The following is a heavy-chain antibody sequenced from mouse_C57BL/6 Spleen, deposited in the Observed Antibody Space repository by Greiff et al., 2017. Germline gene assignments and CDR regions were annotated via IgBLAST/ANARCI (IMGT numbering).Heavy chain of an antibody. Sequence: EVQGVESGGGLVKPGGSLELSCAASGFTFSSYAMSWVRQTPEKRLEWVATISDGGSYTYYPDNVKGRFTISRDNAKNNLYLQMSHLKSEDTAMYYCARGGRGGAYWYFDVWGTGTTVTVSS. J-gene: IGHJ1*03. CDR2: ISDGGSYT. CDR1: GFTFSSYA. V-gene: IGHV5-4*01. CDR3: ARGGRGGAYWYFDV.